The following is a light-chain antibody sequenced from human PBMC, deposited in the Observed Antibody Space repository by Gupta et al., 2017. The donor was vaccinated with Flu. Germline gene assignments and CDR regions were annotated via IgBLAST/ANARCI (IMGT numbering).Light chain of an antibody. J-gene: IGKJ1*01. CDR3: QQYGSSPT. CDR1: QSVSSSY. V-gene: IGKV3-20*01. CDR2: GAS. Sequence: EIVLTQSPGTLSLSPGGRATLSCRASQSVSSSYLAWYQPKPGQAPRLLIYGASRRATGIPDRFSGSGSGTDFTLTISRLEPEVFAVYYCQQYGSSPTFGQGTKVEIK.